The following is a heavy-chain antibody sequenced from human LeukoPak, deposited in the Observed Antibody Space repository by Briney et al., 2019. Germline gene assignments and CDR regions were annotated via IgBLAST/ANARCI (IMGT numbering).Heavy chain of an antibody. CDR1: GFTFSNYA. CDR3: VKDSYDNTRYKYFQH. J-gene: IGHJ1*01. V-gene: IGHV3-64D*08. CDR2: ISSSGGST. D-gene: IGHD3-22*01. Sequence: GGSLRLSCAASGFTFSNYAMYWVRQAPGKGLECVSGISSSGGSTYYADSVKGRFTISRDNSKNTLYVQMSSLRAEDTAVYYCVKDSYDNTRYKYFQHWGQGTLVTGSS.